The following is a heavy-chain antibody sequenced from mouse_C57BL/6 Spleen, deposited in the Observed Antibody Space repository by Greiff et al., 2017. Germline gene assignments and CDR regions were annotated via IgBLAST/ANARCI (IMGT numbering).Heavy chain of an antibody. CDR3: ARGDDGYYEGCDY. CDR2: IYPGSGST. J-gene: IGHJ2*01. CDR1: GYTFTSYW. D-gene: IGHD2-3*01. Sequence: QVQLQQPGAELVKPGASVKMSCNASGYTFTSYWITWVKQRPGQGLEWIGDIYPGSGSTNYNEKFKSKATLTVDTSSSTAYMQLSSLTSEDSAVYYCARGDDGYYEGCDYWGQGTTLTVSS. V-gene: IGHV1-55*01.